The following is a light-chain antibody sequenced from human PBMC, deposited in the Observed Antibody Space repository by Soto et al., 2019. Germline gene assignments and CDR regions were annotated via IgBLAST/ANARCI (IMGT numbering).Light chain of an antibody. CDR3: SSYTSSNTYV. V-gene: IGLV2-14*01. Sequence: QSVLTQPASVSASPGQSITISCTGTSSDVGFYNYVSWYQQHPGKALKLIIFEVSNRPSGVSNRFSASKSVNTASLTISGLQTEDEADYFCSSYTSSNTYVFGTGTKVTVL. CDR1: SSDVGFYNY. J-gene: IGLJ1*01. CDR2: EVS.